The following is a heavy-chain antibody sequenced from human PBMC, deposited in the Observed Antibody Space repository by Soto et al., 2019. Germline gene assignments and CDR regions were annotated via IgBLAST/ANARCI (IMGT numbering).Heavy chain of an antibody. CDR1: GGSISSSSYY. V-gene: IGHV4-39*01. Sequence: SETLSLTCTVSGGSISSSSYYWGWIRQPPGKGLEWIGSIYYSGSTYYNPSLKSRVTISVDTSKNQFSLKLSSVTAADTAVYYCARHDPVDIVAASYRDYWGQGTLVTVSS. J-gene: IGHJ4*02. D-gene: IGHD5-12*01. CDR3: ARHDPVDIVAASYRDY. CDR2: IYYSGST.